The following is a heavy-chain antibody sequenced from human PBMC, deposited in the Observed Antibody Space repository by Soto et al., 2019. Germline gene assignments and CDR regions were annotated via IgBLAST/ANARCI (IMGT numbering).Heavy chain of an antibody. Sequence: QVQLQESGPGLVKPSETLSLTCAVSGASMNTYYWSWIRQPPGKGLEWIGYFYYSGLTNYNPSLKSRVTISLDTSKNQFSRKLSSVTAADTAVYFCARGSTHGYYYMDVWGRGTPVTVSS. CDR3: ARGSTHGYYYMDV. CDR2: FYYSGLT. J-gene: IGHJ6*03. V-gene: IGHV4-59*08. CDR1: GASMNTYY. D-gene: IGHD3-22*01.